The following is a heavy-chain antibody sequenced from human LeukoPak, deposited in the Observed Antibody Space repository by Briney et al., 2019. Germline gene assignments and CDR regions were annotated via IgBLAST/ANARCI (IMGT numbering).Heavy chain of an antibody. CDR2: ISSSGTAT. D-gene: IGHD5-18*01. J-gene: IGHJ4*02. V-gene: IGHV3-11*04. CDR3: SSPRYTAMASDY. CDR1: GFTFSGYF. Sequence: GGSLRLSCAASGFTFSGYFMGWIRQAPGKGLEFVSFISSSGTATYYADSVRGRFTVSRDNAKNSLYLQMNSLRAEDTAVYYCSSPRYTAMASDYWGQGTLVTVSS.